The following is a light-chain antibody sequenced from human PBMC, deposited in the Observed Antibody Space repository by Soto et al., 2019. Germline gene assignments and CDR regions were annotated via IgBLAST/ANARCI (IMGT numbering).Light chain of an antibody. V-gene: IGKV3-15*01. CDR2: GAS. J-gene: IGKJ1*01. CDR3: QQYNNWSRT. CDR1: QSVNSH. Sequence: EIVMTQSPATLSGSPGERATLSCRASQSVNSHLAWYHQKPGQAPRLLIYGASTRATGIPARFSGSGSGTDFTLTISSLQPEDFAVYYCQQYNNWSRTFGQGTKVEIK.